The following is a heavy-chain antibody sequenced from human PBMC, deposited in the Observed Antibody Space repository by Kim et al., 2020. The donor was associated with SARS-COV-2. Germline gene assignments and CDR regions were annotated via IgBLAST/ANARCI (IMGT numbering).Heavy chain of an antibody. CDR1: GFTFSSYG. CDR2: IWYDGSNK. J-gene: IGHJ3*02. Sequence: GGSLRLSCAASGFTFSSYGMHWVRQAPGKGLEWVAVIWYDGSNKYYADSVKGRFTISRDNSKNTLYLQMNSLRAEDTAVYYCARDLGYCSGGSCYFDAFDIWGQGTMVTVSS. D-gene: IGHD2-15*01. V-gene: IGHV3-33*01. CDR3: ARDLGYCSGGSCYFDAFDI.